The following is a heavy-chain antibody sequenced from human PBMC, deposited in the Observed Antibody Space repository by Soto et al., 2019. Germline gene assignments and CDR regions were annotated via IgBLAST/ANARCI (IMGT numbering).Heavy chain of an antibody. D-gene: IGHD1-1*01. Sequence: GGSLRLSCVASGFDFRDFHISWVRQAPGKGLEWISYISSSLGHTDYAESVKGRFTISRDNAKSSVFLEMSDLRSDDTAVYSCAANCNFGLNFWGQGTLVTVSS. J-gene: IGHJ4*02. CDR1: GFDFRDFH. V-gene: IGHV3-11*03. CDR3: AANCNFGLNF. CDR2: ISSSLGHT.